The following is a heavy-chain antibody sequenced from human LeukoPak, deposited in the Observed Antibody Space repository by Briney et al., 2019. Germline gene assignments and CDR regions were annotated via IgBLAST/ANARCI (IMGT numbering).Heavy chain of an antibody. J-gene: IGHJ4*02. Sequence: GASVKVSCKASGYTFTGYYMHWVRQAPGQGLEWMGWISAYNGNTNYAQKLQGKVTMTTDTSTSTAYMELRSLRSEDTAVYYCARVWGSGYLDYWGQGTLVTVSS. CDR1: GYTFTGYY. D-gene: IGHD3-22*01. CDR3: ARVWGSGYLDY. V-gene: IGHV1-18*04. CDR2: ISAYNGNT.